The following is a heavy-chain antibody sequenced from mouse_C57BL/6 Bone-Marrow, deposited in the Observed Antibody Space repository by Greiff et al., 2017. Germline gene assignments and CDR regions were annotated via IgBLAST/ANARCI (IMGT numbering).Heavy chain of an antibody. CDR1: GYTFTSYW. J-gene: IGHJ3*01. D-gene: IGHD1-1*01. Sequence: VQLQQPGAELVKPGASVKMSCKASGYTFTSYWITWVKQRPGQGLEWIGDIYPGSGSTNYNEKFKSKATLTVDTSSSTAYMQLSSLTSEDSAVYYCARGHFSYYYGSSGFAYWGQGTLVTVSA. V-gene: IGHV1-55*01. CDR3: ARGHFSYYYGSSGFAY. CDR2: IYPGSGST.